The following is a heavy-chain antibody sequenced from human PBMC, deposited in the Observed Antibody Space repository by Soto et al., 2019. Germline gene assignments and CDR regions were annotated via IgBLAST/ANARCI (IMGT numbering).Heavy chain of an antibody. D-gene: IGHD5-18*01. Sequence: SVKVSCKASGGTFSSYAISWVRQAPGQGLEWMGGIIPIFGTANYAQKFQGRVTITADESTSTAYMELSSLRSEDTAVYYCAVNVDTAMVNGMDVWGQGTTVTVSS. V-gene: IGHV1-69*13. J-gene: IGHJ6*02. CDR2: IIPIFGTA. CDR1: GGTFSSYA. CDR3: AVNVDTAMVNGMDV.